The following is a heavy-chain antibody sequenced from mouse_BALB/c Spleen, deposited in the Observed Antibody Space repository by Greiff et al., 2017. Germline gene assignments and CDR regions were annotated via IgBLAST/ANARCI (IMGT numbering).Heavy chain of an antibody. CDR3: ARSDGYYRYYAMDD. J-gene: IGHJ4*01. Sequence: EVKLVESGGGLVQPGGSRKLSCAASGFTFSSFGMHWVRQAPEKGLEWVAYISSGSSTIYYADTVKGRFTISRDNPKNTLFLQMTSLRSEDTAMYYCARSDGYYRYYAMDDWGQGTSVTVSS. D-gene: IGHD2-3*01. CDR2: ISSGSSTI. V-gene: IGHV5-17*02. CDR1: GFTFSSFG.